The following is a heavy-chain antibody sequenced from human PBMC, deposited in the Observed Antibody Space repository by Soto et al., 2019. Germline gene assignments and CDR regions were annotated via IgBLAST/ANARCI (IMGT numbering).Heavy chain of an antibody. Sequence: EVQLVESGGDLVQPGGSLRLSCAVSGLTFSSYWMHWVRQAPGKGLEWVSRIDSDGSRTNYADSVKGRFTTSRDNAKNKLYLQMNSLRADGTDVYYCVRGLAGDGWGQGTPFIVSS. J-gene: IGHJ1*01. D-gene: IGHD7-27*01. CDR1: GLTFSSYW. V-gene: IGHV3-74*01. CDR2: IDSDGSRT. CDR3: VRGLAGDG.